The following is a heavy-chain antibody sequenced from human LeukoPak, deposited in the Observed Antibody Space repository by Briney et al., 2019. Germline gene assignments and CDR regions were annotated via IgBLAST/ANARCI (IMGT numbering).Heavy chain of an antibody. D-gene: IGHD6-13*01. CDR2: ISSSSSYI. Sequence: GSLRLSCAASGFTFSSYSVNWVRQAPGKGLEWVSSISSSSSYIYYADSVKGRFTISRDNAKNSLYLQMNSLRAEDTAVYYCARPDEQQLVRDAFDIWGQGTMVTVSS. CDR3: ARPDEQQLVRDAFDI. J-gene: IGHJ3*02. V-gene: IGHV3-21*01. CDR1: GFTFSSYS.